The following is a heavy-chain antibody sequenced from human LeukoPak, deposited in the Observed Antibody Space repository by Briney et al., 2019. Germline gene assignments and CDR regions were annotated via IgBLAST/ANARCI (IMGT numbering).Heavy chain of an antibody. D-gene: IGHD6-19*01. Sequence: SETLSLTCTVSGGSISSYYWSWIRQPPGKGLEWIGYIYYRGSTNSNPSLKSRVTISVDTSKNQLSLKLSSVTAADTAVYYCARRIAVAGTAGGLFDYWGQGTLVTVSS. CDR2: IYYRGST. CDR1: GGSISSYY. J-gene: IGHJ4*02. V-gene: IGHV4-59*08. CDR3: ARRIAVAGTAGGLFDY.